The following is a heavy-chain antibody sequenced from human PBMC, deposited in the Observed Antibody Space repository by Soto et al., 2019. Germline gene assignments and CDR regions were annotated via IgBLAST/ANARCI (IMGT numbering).Heavy chain of an antibody. V-gene: IGHV4-34*01. CDR1: GGSFSGYY. J-gene: IGHJ4*02. Sequence: SETLSLTCAVYGGSFSGYYWSWIRQPPGKGLEWIGEINHSGSTNYNPSLKSRVTISVDTSKNQFSLKLSSVTAADTAVYYCARGGIVVVPAAKRLDYWGQGALVTVSS. D-gene: IGHD2-2*01. CDR2: INHSGST. CDR3: ARGGIVVVPAAKRLDY.